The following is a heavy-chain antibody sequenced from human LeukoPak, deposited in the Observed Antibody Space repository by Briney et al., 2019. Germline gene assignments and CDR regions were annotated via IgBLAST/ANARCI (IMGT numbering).Heavy chain of an antibody. CDR1: GFTFDDYA. CDR2: ISWNSGNI. CDR3: AKGLDYYYYGMDV. Sequence: GRSLRLSCAASGFTFDDYAMHWVRQAPGKGLEWVSGISWNSGNIGYADSVKGRFTISRDNAKSSLYLQMNSLRAEDTALYYCAKGLDYYYYGMDVWGQGTTVTVSS. J-gene: IGHJ6*02. D-gene: IGHD6-19*01. V-gene: IGHV3-9*01.